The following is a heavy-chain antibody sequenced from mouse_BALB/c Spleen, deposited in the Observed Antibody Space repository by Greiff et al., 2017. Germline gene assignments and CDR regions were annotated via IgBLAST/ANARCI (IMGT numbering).Heavy chain of an antibody. V-gene: IGHV2-2*02. CDR1: GFSLTSYG. CDR3: ARIELPYYAMDY. J-gene: IGHJ4*01. CDR2: IWSGGST. Sequence: VKLMESGPGLVQPSQSLSITCTVSGFSLTSYGVHWVRQSPGKGLEWLGVIWSGGSTDYNAAFISRLSISKDNSKSQVFFKMNSLQANDTAIYYCARIELPYYAMDYWGQGTSVTVSS. D-gene: IGHD2-1*01.